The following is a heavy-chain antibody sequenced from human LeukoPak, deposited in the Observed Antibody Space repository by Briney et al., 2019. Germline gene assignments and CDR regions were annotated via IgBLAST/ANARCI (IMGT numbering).Heavy chain of an antibody. CDR1: GYTFTGYY. CDR2: INPNSGGT. J-gene: IGHJ4*02. V-gene: IGHV1-2*02. D-gene: IGHD1-1*01. Sequence: GASVKVSCKASGYTFTGYYMHWVRQAPGQGLEWMGWINPNSGGTNYAQKFQGRVTMSRDTSIRTAYMELSRLRSDDTAVYYCARGSYDWNDGGYYFDYWGQGTLVTVSS. CDR3: ARGSYDWNDGGYYFDY.